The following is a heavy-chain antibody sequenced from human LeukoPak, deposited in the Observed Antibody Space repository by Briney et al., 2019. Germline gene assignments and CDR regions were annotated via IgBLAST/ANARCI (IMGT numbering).Heavy chain of an antibody. J-gene: IGHJ6*02. CDR2: ISYDGSNK. CDR1: GFTFSSYA. V-gene: IGHV3-30*04. Sequence: GGSLRLSCAASGFTFSSYAMHWVRQAPGKGLEWVAVISYDGSNKYYADSVKGRFTISRDNSKNTLYLQMNSLRAEDTAVYYCARDGGDPPNYYYYGMDVWGQRTTVTVSS. CDR3: ARDGGDPPNYYYYGMDV. D-gene: IGHD2-21*02.